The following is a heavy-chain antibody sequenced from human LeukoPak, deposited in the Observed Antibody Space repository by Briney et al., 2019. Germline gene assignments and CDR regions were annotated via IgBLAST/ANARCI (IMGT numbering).Heavy chain of an antibody. CDR2: INYIRTT. J-gene: IGHJ3*02. D-gene: IGHD3-22*01. Sequence: PSETLSLTCTVSGGSISSYYWNWIRQPPGKGLEWIGYINYIRTTDYNPSLKSRVTISLDTSKNRFSLKLSSVTAADTAVYYCARGGYYDKEAFDIWGQGTMVTVSS. V-gene: IGHV4-59*01. CDR3: ARGGYYDKEAFDI. CDR1: GGSISSYY.